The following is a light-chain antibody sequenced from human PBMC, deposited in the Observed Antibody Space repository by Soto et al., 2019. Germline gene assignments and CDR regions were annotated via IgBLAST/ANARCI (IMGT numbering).Light chain of an antibody. V-gene: IGLV2-11*01. J-gene: IGLJ2*01. Sequence: QSVLTQPRSVSGSPGQSVTLSCTGTSSDIYDYDSVSWYQQHPGKAPKVMIYDVTKRPSGVPDRFSGSKSGNTASLTISGLQAEDEADYYCCSYAGSRALFGGGTKVTVL. CDR1: SSDIYDYDS. CDR2: DVT. CDR3: CSYAGSRAL.